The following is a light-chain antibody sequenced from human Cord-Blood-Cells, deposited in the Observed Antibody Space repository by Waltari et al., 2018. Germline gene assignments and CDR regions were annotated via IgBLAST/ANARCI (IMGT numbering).Light chain of an antibody. CDR2: AAS. CDR1: QSISSY. CDR3: QQSYSTPRT. J-gene: IGKJ1*01. Sequence: DIQMTRSPSSLSAAVGDSVPITCRASQSISSYLNWYQQKPGKAPTLLIYAASSLPSGVPSRFSGSGSGTDFTLTISSLQPEDFATYYCQQSYSTPRTFGQGTKVEIK. V-gene: IGKV1-39*01.